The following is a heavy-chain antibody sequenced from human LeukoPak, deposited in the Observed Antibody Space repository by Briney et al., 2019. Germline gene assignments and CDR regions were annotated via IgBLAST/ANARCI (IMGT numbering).Heavy chain of an antibody. V-gene: IGHV4-34*01. CDR2: INHSGST. CDR3: ARGRVVRGVMAY. D-gene: IGHD3-10*01. Sequence: WETLSLTCAVYAGSFSGYYWSWIRQPPGKGLQWMGEINHSGSTNYNPSLTSRVTITIATSKNQFSLKLSSGTAADTAVYDCARGRVVRGVMAYWGQGTLVTVSA. J-gene: IGHJ4*02. CDR1: AGSFSGYY.